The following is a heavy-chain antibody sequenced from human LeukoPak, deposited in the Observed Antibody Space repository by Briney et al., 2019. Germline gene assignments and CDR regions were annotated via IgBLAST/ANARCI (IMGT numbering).Heavy chain of an antibody. J-gene: IGHJ6*03. D-gene: IGHD3-10*01. Sequence: ASVKVSCKASGYTFTGNYIHWVRQAPGQGLEWMGWINPKNGGTIYAPKFQGRVTMTRDTSISTAYMEVRSLRSDDTAIYYCAREGTPFYYYYMDFWGKGTTVTISS. CDR2: INPKNGGT. CDR3: AREGTPFYYYYMDF. V-gene: IGHV1-2*02. CDR1: GYTFTGNY.